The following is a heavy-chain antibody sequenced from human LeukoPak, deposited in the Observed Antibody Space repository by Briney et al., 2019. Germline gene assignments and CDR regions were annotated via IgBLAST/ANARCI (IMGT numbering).Heavy chain of an antibody. CDR2: IIVSTGNT. CDR3: ARGPTIVGVVTTTDY. CDR1: GYTFTSYG. J-gene: IGHJ4*02. Sequence: ASVKLSCKASGYTFTSYGISWVRHGPGQRPERMGWIIVSTGNTDYAQRFQGRVTMTTDTSTSTAYMELRSLRSDDTAVYYCARGPTIVGVVTTTDYWGQGTLVTVSS. D-gene: IGHD3-3*01. V-gene: IGHV1-18*01.